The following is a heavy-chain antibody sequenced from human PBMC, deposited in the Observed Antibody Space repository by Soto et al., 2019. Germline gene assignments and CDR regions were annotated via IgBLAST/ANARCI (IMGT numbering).Heavy chain of an antibody. V-gene: IGHV3-30*18. J-gene: IGHJ4*02. Sequence: PGGSLRLSCAASGFTFSSYGMHWVRQAPGKGLEWVAVISYDGSNKYYADSVKGRFTISRDNSKNTLYLQMNSLRAEDTAVYYCAKDLFYDILTSVGYLDYWGQGTLVTVSS. D-gene: IGHD3-9*01. CDR3: AKDLFYDILTSVGYLDY. CDR1: GFTFSSYG. CDR2: ISYDGSNK.